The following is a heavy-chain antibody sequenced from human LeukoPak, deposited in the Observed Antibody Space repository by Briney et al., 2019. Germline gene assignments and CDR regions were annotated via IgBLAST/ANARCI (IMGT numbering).Heavy chain of an antibody. CDR1: GGSFSGYY. CDR2: INHSGST. CDR3: AKGAGGFSYYNWFDP. Sequence: SETLSLTCTVYGGSFSGYYWSWIRQPPGKGLEWIGEINHSGSTNYNPSLKSRVTISVDTSKNQFSLKLSSVTAADTAVYYCAKGAGGFSYYNWFDPWGQGTLVTVSS. J-gene: IGHJ5*02. V-gene: IGHV4-34*01. D-gene: IGHD5-18*01.